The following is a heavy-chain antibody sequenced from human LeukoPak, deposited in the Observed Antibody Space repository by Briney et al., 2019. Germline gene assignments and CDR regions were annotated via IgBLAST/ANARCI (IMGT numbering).Heavy chain of an antibody. J-gene: IGHJ4*02. CDR1: GDSVSSNSVT. V-gene: IGHV6-1*01. D-gene: IGHD3-22*01. Sequence: SQTLSLTCAISGDSVSSNSVTWNWIRQSPSRGLEWLGRTYYRSTWYNDYAVSVRGRITVNPDTSKNQFSLHLNSVTPEDTAVYYCARGGYYYDSSGYYYVTYFDYWGQGTLVTVSS. CDR3: ARGGYYYDSSGYYYVTYFDY. CDR2: TYYRSTWYN.